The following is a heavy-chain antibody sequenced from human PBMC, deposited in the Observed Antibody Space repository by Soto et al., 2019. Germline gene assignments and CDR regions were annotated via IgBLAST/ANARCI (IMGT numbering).Heavy chain of an antibody. J-gene: IGHJ5*02. CDR1: GGTFSSYA. V-gene: IGHV1-69*12. CDR2: IIPIFGTA. D-gene: IGHD3-22*01. CDR3: ARDRGPSSGFYPYWFDP. Sequence: QVQLVQSGAEVKKPGSSVKVSCKASGGTFSSYAITWVRQAPGQGLEWMGGIIPIFGTANYAQKFQGRVTITADESTSTAYMELISLRSEDTAVYCARDRGPSSGFYPYWFDPWGQGTLVTVAS.